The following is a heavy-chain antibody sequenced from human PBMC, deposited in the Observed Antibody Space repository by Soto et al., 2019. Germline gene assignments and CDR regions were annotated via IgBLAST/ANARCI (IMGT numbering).Heavy chain of an antibody. V-gene: IGHV1-18*01. D-gene: IGHD2-15*01. J-gene: IGHJ4*02. CDR1: GYTFTNFG. CDR2: ISAYNGNT. CDR3: XXGGTPIDY. Sequence: QVHLVQSGAEVKKPGASVKVSCTASGYTFTNFGISWVRQAPGQGLEWMGWISAYNGNTNYAQKFQGRVTMTTDTSTSTAYMELRSLRSDDTXXXXXXXGGTPIDYWGQGTLVTVSS.